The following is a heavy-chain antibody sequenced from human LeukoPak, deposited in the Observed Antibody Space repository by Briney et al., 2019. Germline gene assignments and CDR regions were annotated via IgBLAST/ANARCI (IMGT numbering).Heavy chain of an antibody. Sequence: SWVRQAPGKGLEWVGFIRSKGYGGTTEYAASVKGRFTISRDDSKSITYLQMDSLKTDDTAMYYCTRGPTHQWLYYGMDVWGQGTTVTVSS. CDR2: IRSKGYGGTT. D-gene: IGHD5-24*01. V-gene: IGHV3-49*02. J-gene: IGHJ6*02. CDR3: TRGPTHQWLYYGMDV.